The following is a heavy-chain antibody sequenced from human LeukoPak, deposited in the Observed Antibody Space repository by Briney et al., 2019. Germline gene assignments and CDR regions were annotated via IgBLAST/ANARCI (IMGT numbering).Heavy chain of an antibody. CDR2: INPNSGGT. V-gene: IGHV1-2*02. CDR1: GYTFTGYY. D-gene: IGHD3-22*01. J-gene: IGHJ4*02. Sequence: ASVKVSCKASGYTFTGYYMHWVRQAPGQGLEGMGWINPNSGGTNYAQKFPGRVTMTRDTSISTAYMELSRLRSDDTAVYYCARVGHYYDSSGYYYDYWGQGTLVTVSS. CDR3: ARVGHYYDSSGYYYDY.